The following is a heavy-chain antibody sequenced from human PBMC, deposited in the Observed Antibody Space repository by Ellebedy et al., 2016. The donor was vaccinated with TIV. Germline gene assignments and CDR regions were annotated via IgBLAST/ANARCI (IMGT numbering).Heavy chain of an antibody. D-gene: IGHD6-19*01. CDR3: ARDETVSGSPDS. Sequence: GGSLRLXCATSGFNFSNFAMTWVRQPPGKGLEWVSAISGRHTGTYYADSVKGRFTISRDNSKSTAYLQMDNLRVEDTAIYYCARDETVSGSPDSWGQGNLVTVSP. CDR2: ISGRHTGT. J-gene: IGHJ5*01. V-gene: IGHV3-23*01. CDR1: GFNFSNFA.